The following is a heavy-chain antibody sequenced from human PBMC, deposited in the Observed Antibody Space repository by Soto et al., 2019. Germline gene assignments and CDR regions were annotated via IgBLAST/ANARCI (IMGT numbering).Heavy chain of an antibody. J-gene: IGHJ6*02. CDR3: ARLSHIFPVETYFYHSMDI. V-gene: IGHV4-59*02. CDR2: IHSSGYT. D-gene: IGHD3-9*01. CDR1: GGSVDNYH. Sequence: SATMSLTCPVSGGSVDNYHLSWLGRPPGKGLEWVGYIHSSGYTNYNPSLRSRLTLSVDTSKNQFSLKVSPVTAAGTAVYYCARLSHIFPVETYFYHSMDIWGQGITVTSP.